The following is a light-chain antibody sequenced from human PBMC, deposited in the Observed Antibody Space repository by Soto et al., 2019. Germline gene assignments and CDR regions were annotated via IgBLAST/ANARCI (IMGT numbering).Light chain of an antibody. J-gene: IGLJ1*01. V-gene: IGLV2-14*01. Sequence: QSVLTQPASVSGSPGQSITISCTGTSSDVGGYNYVSWYQQYPGKAPKLMIYHVSNRPSGVSNRFSGSKSGNSASLTISGXQAEDEADYYCSSYTSTSTYVFGTGTKLTVL. CDR1: SSDVGGYNY. CDR2: HVS. CDR3: SSYTSTSTYV.